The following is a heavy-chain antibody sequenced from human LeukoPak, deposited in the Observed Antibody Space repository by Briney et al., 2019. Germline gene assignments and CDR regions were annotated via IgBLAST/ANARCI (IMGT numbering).Heavy chain of an antibody. CDR1: GLTFSTYI. Sequence: GGSLRLSCAASGLTFSTYILHWVRQAPGKGLEYVSPISSNGRYTYYAGSVRGRFTISRDNSKNTLYLQMGSLRAEDMAVYYCARGVGNYGYDYFDYWGQGILVTVSS. CDR3: ARGVGNYGYDYFDY. J-gene: IGHJ4*02. V-gene: IGHV3-64*02. D-gene: IGHD5-12*01. CDR2: ISSNGRYT.